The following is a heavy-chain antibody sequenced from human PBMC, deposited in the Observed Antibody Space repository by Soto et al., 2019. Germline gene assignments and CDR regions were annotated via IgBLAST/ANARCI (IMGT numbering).Heavy chain of an antibody. J-gene: IGHJ6*02. CDR1: GGTFSSYA. V-gene: IGHV1-69*01. CDR2: IIPIFGTA. CDR3: ARDKVGYYDSSGYYRVSVPPDYYYGMDV. D-gene: IGHD3-22*01. Sequence: QVQLVQSGAEVKKPGSSVKVSCKASGGTFSSYAISWVRQAPGQGLEWMGGIIPIFGTANYAQKSQGRVTITADESTSTAYMELSGLRSEDTAVYYCARDKVGYYDSSGYYRVSVPPDYYYGMDVWGQGTTVTVSS.